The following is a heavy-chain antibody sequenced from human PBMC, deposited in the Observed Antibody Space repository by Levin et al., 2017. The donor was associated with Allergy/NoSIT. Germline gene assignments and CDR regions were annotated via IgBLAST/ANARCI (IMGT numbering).Heavy chain of an antibody. CDR1: GFTVSSNY. CDR2: IYSGGST. Sequence: GGSLRLSCAASGFTVSSNYMSWVRQAPGKGLEWVSVIYSGGSTYYADSVKGRFTISRDNSKNTLYLQMNSLRAEDTAVYYCARVRAPWFGKSYYYYMDGWGKGTTVTVSS. CDR3: ARVRAPWFGKSYYYYMDG. V-gene: IGHV3-53*01. J-gene: IGHJ6*03. D-gene: IGHD3-10*01.